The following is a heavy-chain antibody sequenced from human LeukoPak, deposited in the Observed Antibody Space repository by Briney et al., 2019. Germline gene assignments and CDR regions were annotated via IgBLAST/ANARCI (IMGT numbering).Heavy chain of an antibody. Sequence: ASVKVSCKASGYRFSRCGISWVRQAPGQGPEWLGWVSVFNGDTKYAEKFQGRVTVTTEISTDTAYMELSGLRSDVTGVYYCARGHGYYYYMDVWGKGTTATVSS. CDR3: ARGHGYYYYMDV. CDR1: GYRFSRCG. J-gene: IGHJ6*03. CDR2: VSVFNGDT. V-gene: IGHV1-18*01.